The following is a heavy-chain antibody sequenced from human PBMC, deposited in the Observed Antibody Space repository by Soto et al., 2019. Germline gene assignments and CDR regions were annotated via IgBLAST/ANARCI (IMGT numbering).Heavy chain of an antibody. V-gene: IGHV3-7*01. D-gene: IGHD6-19*01. CDR2: IKQDGSAK. CDR1: GFTFSSYW. J-gene: IGHJ4*02. Sequence: EVQLVESGGGLVQPGGSLRLSCAASGFTFSSYWMTWVRQAPGKGLEWVANIKQDGSAKYYVDSVKGRFTISRDNAKHSLYLPMNSLRAEDTAVYYCASWLKTSGWYVLLEGSFDYWGQGTLVTVSS. CDR3: ASWLKTSGWYVLLEGSFDY.